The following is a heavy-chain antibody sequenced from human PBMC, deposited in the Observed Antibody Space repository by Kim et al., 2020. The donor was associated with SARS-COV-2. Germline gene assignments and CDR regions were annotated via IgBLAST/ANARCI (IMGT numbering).Heavy chain of an antibody. J-gene: IGHJ5*02. D-gene: IGHD6-13*01. V-gene: IGHV4-34*01. CDR1: GGSFSGYY. CDR3: ARVAAAGTRWFYP. Sequence: SETLSLTCAVYGGSFSGYYWSWIRQPPGKGLEWIGEINHSGSTNYNPSLKSRVTISVDTSKNQFSLKLSSVTAADTAVYYCARVAAAGTRWFYPWGQGTLVTVSS. CDR2: INHSGST.